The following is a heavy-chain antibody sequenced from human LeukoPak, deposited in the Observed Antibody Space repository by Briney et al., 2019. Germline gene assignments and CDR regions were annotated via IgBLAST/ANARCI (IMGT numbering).Heavy chain of an antibody. D-gene: IGHD5-18*01. CDR2: IRYDGSNK. CDR1: GFTFSSYG. Sequence: GGSLRLSCAASGFTFSSYGMHWVRQAPGKGLEWVAFIRYDGSNKYYADSVKGRFTISGDNSKNTLYLQMNSLRAEDTAVYYCAKDLWGDTAMVLNYWGQGTLVTVSS. J-gene: IGHJ4*02. V-gene: IGHV3-30*02. CDR3: AKDLWGDTAMVLNY.